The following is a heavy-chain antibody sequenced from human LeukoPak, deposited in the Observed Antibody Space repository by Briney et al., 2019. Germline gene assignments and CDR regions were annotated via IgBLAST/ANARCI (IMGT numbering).Heavy chain of an antibody. CDR1: GFTFNSYA. CDR3: ASEKTDAFDI. CDR2: IYSGGST. Sequence: PGGSLRLSCAASGFTFNSYAMTWVRQAPGKGLEWVSVIYSGGSTYYADSVKGRFTISRDNSKNTLYLQMNSLRAEDTAVYYCASEKTDAFDIWGQGTMVTVSS. V-gene: IGHV3-53*01. J-gene: IGHJ3*02.